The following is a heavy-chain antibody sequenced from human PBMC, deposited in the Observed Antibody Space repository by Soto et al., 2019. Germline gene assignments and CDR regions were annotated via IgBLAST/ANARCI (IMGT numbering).Heavy chain of an antibody. CDR2: TYYRSKWYN. CDR3: ARVIGRGPRDYYYYYGMDV. Sequence: SQTLSLTCAISGDSVSSNSAAWNWIRQSPSRGLEWLGRTYYRSKWYNDYAVSVKSRITINPDTSKNQFSLQLNSVTPEDTAVYYCARVIGRGPRDYYYYYGMDVWGQGTTVTVSS. V-gene: IGHV6-1*01. J-gene: IGHJ6*02. CDR1: GDSVSSNSAA. D-gene: IGHD1-26*01.